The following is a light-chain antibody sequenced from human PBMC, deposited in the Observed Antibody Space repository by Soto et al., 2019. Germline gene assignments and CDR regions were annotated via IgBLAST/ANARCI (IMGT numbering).Light chain of an antibody. CDR1: QSISTW. V-gene: IGKV1-6*01. CDR2: AAS. J-gene: IGKJ1*01. Sequence: TQSPATLSASVGDRVTITCRASQSISTWLAWYQQKPGKAPKLLIYAASSLQSGVPSRFSGSGSGTDFTLTSSSLQPEDFATYYCLQDYNYPWTFGQGTKVDIK. CDR3: LQDYNYPWT.